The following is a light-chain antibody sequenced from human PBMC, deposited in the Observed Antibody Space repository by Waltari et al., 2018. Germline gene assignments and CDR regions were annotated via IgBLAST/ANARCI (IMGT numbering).Light chain of an antibody. CDR3: QQYYSAPWT. J-gene: IGKJ1*01. CDR1: PSVLYSSSNKNP. CDR2: WAS. V-gene: IGKV4-1*01. Sequence: DIVMTQTPDSLAVSTGERATIHCKSSPSVLYSSSNKNPLAWYQQQAGQPPKLLIYWASTRESGVPDRFSGSGSGTDFTLTISSLQAEDVPVYYCQQYYSAPWTFGQGTKVEI.